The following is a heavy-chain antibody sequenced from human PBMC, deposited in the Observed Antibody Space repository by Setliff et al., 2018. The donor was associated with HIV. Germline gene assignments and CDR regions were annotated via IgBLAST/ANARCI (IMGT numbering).Heavy chain of an antibody. CDR1: GYTFTTYA. V-gene: IGHV7-4-1*02. CDR2: INMYTANP. D-gene: IGHD3-16*02. J-gene: IGHJ4*02. Sequence: ASVKVSCKASGYTFTTYAINWVRQAPGQGLEWMGWINMYTANPSYAQGFTGRFVFSLDTSVSTAYLQISSLEAEDTALYYCARDRYGASFDSWGQGTLITVSS. CDR3: ARDRYGASFDS.